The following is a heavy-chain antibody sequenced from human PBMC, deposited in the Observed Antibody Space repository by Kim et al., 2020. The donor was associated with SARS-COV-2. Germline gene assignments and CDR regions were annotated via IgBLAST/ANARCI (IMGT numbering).Heavy chain of an antibody. V-gene: IGHV6-1*01. D-gene: IGHD4-17*01. J-gene: IGHJ4*02. Sequence: EYAVSVRSRITITPDTSKNQFYLQLNSVTPEDTAVYYCAREAGDYVRFDFWGQGSLVSVSS. CDR3: AREAGDYVRFDF.